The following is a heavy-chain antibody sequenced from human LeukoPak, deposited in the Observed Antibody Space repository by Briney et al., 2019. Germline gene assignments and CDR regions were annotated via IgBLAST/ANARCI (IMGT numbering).Heavy chain of an antibody. CDR2: IIPILGIA. CDR3: ARTYRVVVPAAISYGMDV. J-gene: IGHJ6*02. CDR1: GGTFSSYA. D-gene: IGHD2-2*01. V-gene: IGHV1-69*04. Sequence: SVKVSCKASGGTFSSYAISWVRQAPGQGLEWMGRIIPILGIANYAQKFQGRVTITADKSTSTAYMELSSLRSEDTAVYYCARTYRVVVPAAISYGMDVWGQGTTVTVSS.